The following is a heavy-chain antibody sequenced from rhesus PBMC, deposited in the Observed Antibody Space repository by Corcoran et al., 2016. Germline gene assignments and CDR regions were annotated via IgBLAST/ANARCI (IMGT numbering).Heavy chain of an antibody. D-gene: IGHD6-25*01. CDR2: IRSKAYGGTA. J-gene: IGHJ4*01. V-gene: IGHV3-184*01. CDR3: TRDRMIAAYYFDY. Sequence: EVQLVESGGGLVQPGGSLRLSCAASGFTFSDHYMYWVRQASGKGLEWVGFIRSKAYGGTAEYAASVKGRFTISRDDSKSIAYLQMNSLKTEDTAVYYCTRDRMIAAYYFDYWGQGVLVTVSS. CDR1: GFTFSDHY.